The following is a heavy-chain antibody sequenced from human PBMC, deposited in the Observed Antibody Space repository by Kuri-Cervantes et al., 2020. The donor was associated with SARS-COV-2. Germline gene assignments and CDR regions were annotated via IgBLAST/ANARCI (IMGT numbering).Heavy chain of an antibody. J-gene: IGHJ2*01. CDR3: ARDRKTVGWYFDL. D-gene: IGHD4-11*01. Sequence: GSLRLSCTVSGGSISSYYWSWIRQPPGKGLEWIGYIYYSGSTNYDPSLKSRVTISVDTSKNQFSLKLSSVTAADTAVYYCARDRKTVGWYFDLWGRGTLVTVSS. CDR2: IYYSGST. CDR1: GGSISSYY. V-gene: IGHV4-59*01.